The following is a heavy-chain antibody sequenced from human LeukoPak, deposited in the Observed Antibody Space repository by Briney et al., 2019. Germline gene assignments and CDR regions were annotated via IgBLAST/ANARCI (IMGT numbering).Heavy chain of an antibody. V-gene: IGHV1-18*04. CDR1: GYTFTSYG. D-gene: IGHD6-19*01. Sequence: GASVKVSCKASGYTFTSYGISWVRQAPGQGLEWMGWISAYNGNTNYAQKLQGRVTMTTDTSTSTAYMELRSLRSDDTAVYYCARVSVAGTTPPVALDIWGQGTMVTVSS. CDR2: ISAYNGNT. J-gene: IGHJ3*02. CDR3: ARVSVAGTTPPVALDI.